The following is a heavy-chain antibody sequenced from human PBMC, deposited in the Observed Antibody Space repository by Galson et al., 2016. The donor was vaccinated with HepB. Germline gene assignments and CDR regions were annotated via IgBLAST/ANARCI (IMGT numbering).Heavy chain of an antibody. CDR2: IYSGGTT. Sequence: LRLSCAASRFTVGNNYMSWVRQAPGKGLEWVSLIYSGGTTHYADSVRGRFIISRDNSKNTLYLQMNSLRAEDTALYYCVIRWVWGQGTMVTVSS. J-gene: IGHJ3*01. D-gene: IGHD5-24*01. V-gene: IGHV3-66*01. CDR3: VIRWV. CDR1: RFTVGNNY.